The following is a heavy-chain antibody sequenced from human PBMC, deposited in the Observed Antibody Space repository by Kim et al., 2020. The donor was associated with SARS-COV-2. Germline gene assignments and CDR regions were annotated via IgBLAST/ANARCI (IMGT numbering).Heavy chain of an antibody. J-gene: IGHJ3*02. CDR3: AADPDIVVVPAAIMDDAFDI. CDR1: GFTFSSYS. V-gene: IGHV3-21*01. CDR2: ISSSSSYI. D-gene: IGHD2-2*01. Sequence: GGSLRLSCAASGFTFSSYSMNWVRQAPGKGLEWVSSISSSSSYIYYADSVKGRFTISRDNAKNSLYLQMNSLRAEDTAVYYCAADPDIVVVPAAIMDDAFDIWGQGTMVTVSS.